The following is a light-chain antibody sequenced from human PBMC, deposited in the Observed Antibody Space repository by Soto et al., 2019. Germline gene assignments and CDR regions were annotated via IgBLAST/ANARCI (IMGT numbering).Light chain of an antibody. CDR2: RNN. Sequence: QSVLTQPPSASGTPGQRVTISCSGSSSNIGSNYVYWYQQLPGTAPKLLIYRNNQRPSGVPDRFSGSKSGTSASLAISGLRSEDEADYYCAAWADSLSGCVFGGGTKLTVL. CDR1: SSNIGSNY. V-gene: IGLV1-47*01. J-gene: IGLJ3*02. CDR3: AAWADSLSGCV.